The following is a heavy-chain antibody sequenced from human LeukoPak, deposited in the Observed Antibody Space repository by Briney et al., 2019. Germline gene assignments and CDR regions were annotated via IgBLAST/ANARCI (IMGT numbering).Heavy chain of an antibody. CDR1: GGSVSSGSYY. CDR3: ARGGGYSGYGTFDY. Sequence: SETLSLTCTVSGGSVSSGSYYWSWIRQPPGKGLEWIGYIYYSGSTNYNPSLKSRVTISVDTSKNQSSLKLSSVTAADTAVYYCARGGGYSGYGTFDYWGQGTLVTVSS. V-gene: IGHV4-61*01. D-gene: IGHD5-12*01. CDR2: IYYSGST. J-gene: IGHJ4*02.